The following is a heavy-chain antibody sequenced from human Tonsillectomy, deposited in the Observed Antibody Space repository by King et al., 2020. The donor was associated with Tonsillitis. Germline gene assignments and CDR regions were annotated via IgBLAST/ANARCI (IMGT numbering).Heavy chain of an antibody. J-gene: IGHJ4*02. CDR2: TSNDGNYK. V-gene: IGHV3-33*05. CDR1: GFMFSGYG. D-gene: IGHD2-21*01. CDR3: VREIHIEGYF. Sequence: VQLVESGGGVVQPGRSLRLSCAASGFMFSGYGMHWVRQAPGKGLEWVAVTSNDGNYKVYADSVKGRFTISRDNSENILYLQMNSLRAEDTAMYYCVREIHIEGYFWSPGTQVTVSS.